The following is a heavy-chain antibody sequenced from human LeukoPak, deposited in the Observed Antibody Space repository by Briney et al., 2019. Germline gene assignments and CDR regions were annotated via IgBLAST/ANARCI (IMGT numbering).Heavy chain of an antibody. Sequence: PGRSLRLSCAASGFTFSSYGMHWVRQAPGKGLEWVAVISYDGSNKYYADSVKGRFTISRDNSKNTLYLQMNSPRAEDTAVYYCAKEGEILWFGELLTFFDYWGQGTLVTVSS. CDR2: ISYDGSNK. CDR1: GFTFSSYG. V-gene: IGHV3-30*18. J-gene: IGHJ4*02. D-gene: IGHD3-10*01. CDR3: AKEGEILWFGELLTFFDY.